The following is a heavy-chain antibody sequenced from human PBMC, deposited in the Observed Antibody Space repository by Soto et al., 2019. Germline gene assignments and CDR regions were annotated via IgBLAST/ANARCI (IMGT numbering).Heavy chain of an antibody. D-gene: IGHD1-26*01. Sequence: ASVKVSCKASGYSFTGLDINWVRQTTGQGLEWMGWMDPSSGRTGYAQKFQGRVTMTRDTSINTAYMELSSLTSDDTAFYYCARGVTAGVDYWGQGTLVTVSS. CDR2: MDPSSGRT. V-gene: IGHV1-8*01. J-gene: IGHJ4*02. CDR3: ARGVTAGVDY. CDR1: GYSFTGLD.